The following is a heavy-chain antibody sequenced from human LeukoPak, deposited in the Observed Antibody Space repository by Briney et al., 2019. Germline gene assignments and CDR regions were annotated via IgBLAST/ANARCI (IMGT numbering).Heavy chain of an antibody. CDR2: IYYSGKT. CDR3: ARHIGVTTVEGFDY. V-gene: IGHV4-39*01. J-gene: IGHJ4*02. D-gene: IGHD4-17*01. CDR1: GGSISNTNYY. Sequence: PSETLSLTCTVSGGSISNTNYYWGWIRQPPGKGLEWIGSIYYSGKTNYNPSLKSRVTISVDTSKNQFFLKLNSVTAADTAVYYCARHIGVTTVEGFDYWGQGTLVTVSS.